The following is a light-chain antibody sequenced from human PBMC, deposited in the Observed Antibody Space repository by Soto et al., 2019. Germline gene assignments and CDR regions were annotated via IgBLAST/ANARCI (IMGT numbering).Light chain of an antibody. Sequence: QSVLTQPPSVSGAPGQRVTISCTGSSSNIGAGYDVHWYQQLPGTAPKLLIYGNSNRPSGVPDRFSGSKSGTSASLAITGLQAEDEADYYCQSYDSSLSGVVFGGGTQQTVL. J-gene: IGLJ2*01. CDR1: SSNIGAGYD. CDR2: GNS. V-gene: IGLV1-40*01. CDR3: QSYDSSLSGVV.